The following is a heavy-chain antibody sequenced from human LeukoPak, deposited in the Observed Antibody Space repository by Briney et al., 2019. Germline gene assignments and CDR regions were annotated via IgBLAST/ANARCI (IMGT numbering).Heavy chain of an antibody. J-gene: IGHJ3*02. V-gene: IGHV3-21*06. D-gene: IGHD3-10*01. CDR3: ARRFGEGAFDI. CDR1: GFTFNTYT. CDR2: LDSSGAYI. Sequence: GGSLRLSCAASGFTFNTYTMNWARQAPGKGLEWLSSLDSSGAYIFYADSVKGRFIISRDNAKNSLYLQMNSLRVEDTAVYYCARRFGEGAFDIWGQGTMVTVSS.